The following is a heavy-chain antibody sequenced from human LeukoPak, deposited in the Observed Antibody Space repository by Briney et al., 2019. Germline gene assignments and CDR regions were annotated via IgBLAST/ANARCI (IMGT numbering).Heavy chain of an antibody. CDR2: ISYDGNNT. J-gene: IGHJ5*02. Sequence: GGSLRLSCAASGFSFSRHAMHWVRQAPGKGLEWVAVISYDGNNTYYADSVKGRLIISRDNSKNTLYLQMNRLTGGDTAIYYCAKEVAAAPNWFDPWGQGALVTVSS. V-gene: IGHV3-30-3*01. CDR1: GFSFSRHA. CDR3: AKEVAAAPNWFDP. D-gene: IGHD2-15*01.